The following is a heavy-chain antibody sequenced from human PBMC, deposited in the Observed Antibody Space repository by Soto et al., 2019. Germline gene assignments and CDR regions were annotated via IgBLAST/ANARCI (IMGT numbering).Heavy chain of an antibody. V-gene: IGHV3-23*01. Sequence: EVQLLESGGGLVQPGGSLRLSCAASGFTFSSYAMSWVRQAPGKGLEWVSAISGTGGTTYYADSVKGRFTISRDNSRNTLHLQMNRLRAEDTAIYYCAKVFVETGGSSGWPWSFHFWGQGTLVTVSS. CDR1: GFTFSSYA. CDR3: AKVFVETGGSSGWPWSFHF. J-gene: IGHJ4*02. CDR2: ISGTGGTT. D-gene: IGHD6-25*01.